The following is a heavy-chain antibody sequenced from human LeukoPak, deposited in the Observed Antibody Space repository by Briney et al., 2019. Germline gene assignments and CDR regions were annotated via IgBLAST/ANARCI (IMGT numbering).Heavy chain of an antibody. D-gene: IGHD6-13*01. CDR3: AKDRSSWYVPEYFQH. V-gene: IGHV3-23*01. CDR1: GFPFSSHG. CDR2: ISGSGGST. J-gene: IGHJ1*01. Sequence: GGSLRLSCAGSGFPFSSHGMNWVRQAPGKGLEWVSAISGSGGSTYYADSVKGRFTISRDNSKNTLYLQMNSLRAEDTAVYYCAKDRSSWYVPEYFQHWGQGTLVTVSS.